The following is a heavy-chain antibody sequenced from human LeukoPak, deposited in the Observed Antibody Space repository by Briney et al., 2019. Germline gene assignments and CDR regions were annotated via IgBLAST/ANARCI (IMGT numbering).Heavy chain of an antibody. CDR3: ASLSYGGNSAADY. CDR1: GFTFSSYS. CDR2: ISSSSSYI. D-gene: IGHD4-23*01. J-gene: IGHJ4*02. Sequence: GGSLRLSCAASGFTFSSYSMNWVRQAPGKGLQWVSSISSSSSYIYYADSVKGRFTISRDNAKNSLYLQMNSLRAEDTAVYYCASLSYGGNSAADYWGQGTLVTVSS. V-gene: IGHV3-21*01.